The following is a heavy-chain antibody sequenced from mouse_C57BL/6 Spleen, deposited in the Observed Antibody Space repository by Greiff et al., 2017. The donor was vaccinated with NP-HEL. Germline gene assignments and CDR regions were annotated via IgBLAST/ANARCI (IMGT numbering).Heavy chain of an antibody. V-gene: IGHV1-69*01. Sequence: QVQLQQPGAELVMPGASVKLSCKASGYTFTSYWMHWVKQRPGQGLEWIGEIDPSDSYTNYNQKFKGKSTLTVDKSSSTAYMQLSSLTSEDSAVYYCARAAVVADHAMDYWGQGTSVTVSS. CDR3: ARAAVVADHAMDY. CDR1: GYTFTSYW. D-gene: IGHD1-1*01. CDR2: IDPSDSYT. J-gene: IGHJ4*01.